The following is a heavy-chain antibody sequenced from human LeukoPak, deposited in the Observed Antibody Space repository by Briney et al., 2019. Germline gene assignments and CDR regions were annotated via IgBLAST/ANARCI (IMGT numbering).Heavy chain of an antibody. Sequence: PGGSLRLSCAASGFTFSDYYMSWTREAPGKGLEWVSYISSSGSTIYYADSVKGRFTISRDNAKNSLYLQMNSLRAEDTAVYYCVPYCSGGSCYSGYYFDYWGQGTLVTVSS. V-gene: IGHV3-11*01. J-gene: IGHJ4*02. CDR2: ISSSGSTI. CDR3: VPYCSGGSCYSGYYFDY. CDR1: GFTFSDYY. D-gene: IGHD2-15*01.